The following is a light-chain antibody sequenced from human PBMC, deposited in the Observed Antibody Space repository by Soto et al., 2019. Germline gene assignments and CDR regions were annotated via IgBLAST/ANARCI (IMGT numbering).Light chain of an antibody. Sequence: QSVLTQPPSVSGSPGQSVTISCTGTSSDVGNYNRVSWYQQPPGTAPKLMIYEVSNRPSGVPDRFSGSKSGNTASLTISGLQAEDEADYYCSSYTSSSTFAVVFGGGTKLNVL. CDR3: SSYTSSSTFAVV. CDR2: EVS. J-gene: IGLJ2*01. CDR1: SSDVGNYNR. V-gene: IGLV2-18*02.